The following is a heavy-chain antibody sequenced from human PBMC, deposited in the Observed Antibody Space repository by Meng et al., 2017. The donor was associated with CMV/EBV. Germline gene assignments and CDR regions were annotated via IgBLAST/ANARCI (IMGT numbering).Heavy chain of an antibody. CDR1: GYTFTGYY. J-gene: IGHJ4*02. CDR3: ARGGGFCSVAGCYGIDY. Sequence: ASVKVSCKASGYTFTGYYMHWVRQAPGQGLEWMGWINPNSGGTNYAQKFQGRVTMTRDTSISTAYMELSRLRSDDTAVYYCARGGGFCSVAGCYGIDYWGQGTVVTVSS. V-gene: IGHV1-2*02. D-gene: IGHD2-2*01. CDR2: INPNSGGT.